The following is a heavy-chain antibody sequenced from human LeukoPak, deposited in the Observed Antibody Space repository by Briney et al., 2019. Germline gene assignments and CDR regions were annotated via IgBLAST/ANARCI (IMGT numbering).Heavy chain of an antibody. D-gene: IGHD6-19*01. J-gene: IGHJ4*02. CDR3: VRRDNTGWNYFDH. V-gene: IGHV4-59*08. CDR2: IYYSERT. CDR1: GGSINSHY. Sequence: SETLSLICTVSGGSINSHYWSWIRQPPGKGLQWIGDIYYSERTNYNPSLRSRVTISVDTSKNQLSLKLTSVLAADTAMYYCVRRDNTGWNYFDHWGQGILVTVSS.